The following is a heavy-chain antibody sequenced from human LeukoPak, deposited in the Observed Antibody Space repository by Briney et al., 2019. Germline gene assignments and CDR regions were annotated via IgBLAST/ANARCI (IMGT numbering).Heavy chain of an antibody. CDR2: IYSGGST. CDR3: ARGFRVRGAGGNWFDP. V-gene: IGHV3-66*02. J-gene: IGHJ5*02. D-gene: IGHD3-10*01. CDR1: GFTVSSNY. Sequence: PGGSLRLSCAASGFTVSSNYMSWVRQAPGKGLEWVSVIYSGGSTYYADSVKGRFTISRDNSKNTLYLQMNSLRAEDTAVYYCARGFRVRGAGGNWFDPWGQGTLVTVSS.